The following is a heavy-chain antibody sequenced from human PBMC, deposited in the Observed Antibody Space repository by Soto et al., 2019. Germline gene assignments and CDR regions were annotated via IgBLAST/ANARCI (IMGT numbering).Heavy chain of an antibody. CDR2: IYHSGST. D-gene: IGHD3-16*01. CDR1: GYSISSGYY. CDR3: ASGGVPAFDP. Sequence: QVQLQESGPGLVKPSETLSLTCAVSGYSISSGYYWGWIRQPPGKGLEWIGSIYHSGSTYYNPSLKSRVTISVDTSKNQFSLKLSSVTAADTAVHYCASGGVPAFDPWGQGTLVTVSS. J-gene: IGHJ5*02. V-gene: IGHV4-38-2*01.